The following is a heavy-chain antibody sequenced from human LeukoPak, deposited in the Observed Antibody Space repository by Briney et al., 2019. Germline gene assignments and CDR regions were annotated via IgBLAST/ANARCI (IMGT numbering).Heavy chain of an antibody. J-gene: IGHJ4*02. Sequence: GGSLRLSCAASGFTFSSYTMNWVRQAPGKGLEWVSAISSRGDSTYYADSVKGRFTISRDNSKNTLYLQIDSLRVEDTAVYYCAKQKVGGTVIRYFDYWGQGTLATVSS. CDR2: ISSRGDST. D-gene: IGHD1-26*01. CDR1: GFTFSSYT. CDR3: AKQKVGGTVIRYFDY. V-gene: IGHV3-23*01.